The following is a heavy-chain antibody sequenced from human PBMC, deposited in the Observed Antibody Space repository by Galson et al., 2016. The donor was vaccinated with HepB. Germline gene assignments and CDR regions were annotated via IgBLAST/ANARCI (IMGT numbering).Heavy chain of an antibody. CDR3: ARGMYYYDSRETA. D-gene: IGHD3-22*01. Sequence: ETLSLTCAVYGGSFSGYYWNWVRQPPGKGLEWIGEVYHSGSTSYNPSLKSRVTISVDKSKNQFSLNLSSVTAADTAVYYCARGMYYYDSRETAWGQGTLVTVSS. V-gene: IGHV4-34*01. J-gene: IGHJ5*02. CDR2: VYHSGST. CDR1: GGSFSGYY.